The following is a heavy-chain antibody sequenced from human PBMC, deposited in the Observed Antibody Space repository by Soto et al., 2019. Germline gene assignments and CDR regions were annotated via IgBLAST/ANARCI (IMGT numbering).Heavy chain of an antibody. J-gene: IGHJ6*02. Sequence: GXSVKVSCKASVSTFTSYAMHWVRQAPGQSLEWMGWINAGNVNTKYSQKFQGRVTITRDTSASTSYMELSSLRSEDTAVHYCARDRGRVAAPYGMDVWGQGTTVTVSS. CDR2: INAGNVNT. CDR3: ARDRGRVAAPYGMDV. V-gene: IGHV1-3*01. CDR1: VSTFTSYA. D-gene: IGHD6-6*01.